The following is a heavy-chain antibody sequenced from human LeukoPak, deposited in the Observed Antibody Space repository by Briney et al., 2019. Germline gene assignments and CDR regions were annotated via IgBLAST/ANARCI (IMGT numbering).Heavy chain of an antibody. J-gene: IGHJ6*03. V-gene: IGHV4-59*01. Sequence: PSEPLSLTCTVSGGSIGSYYWSWIRQPPGKGLEWIGYIYYSGSTNYNPSLKSRVTISVDTSKNQFSLKLSSVTAADTAVYYCATLGYYDSSGYSDYYYYYMDVWGKGTTVTVSS. CDR2: IYYSGST. CDR3: ATLGYYDSSGYSDYYYYYMDV. D-gene: IGHD3-22*01. CDR1: GGSIGSYY.